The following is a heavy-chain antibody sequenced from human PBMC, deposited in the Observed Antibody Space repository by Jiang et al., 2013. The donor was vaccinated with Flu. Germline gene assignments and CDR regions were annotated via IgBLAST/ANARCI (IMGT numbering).Heavy chain of an antibody. Sequence: LLKPSETLSLTCTVSGYSISSGYYWGWIRQPPGKGLEWIGSIYHSGSTYYNPSLKSRVTISVDTSKNQFSLKLSSVTAADTAVYYCARAKRWGLAVAGNDYWGQGTLVTVSS. CDR1: GYSISSGYY. D-gene: IGHD6-19*01. J-gene: IGHJ4*02. CDR2: IYHSGST. V-gene: IGHV4-38-2*02. CDR3: ARAKRWGLAVAGNDY.